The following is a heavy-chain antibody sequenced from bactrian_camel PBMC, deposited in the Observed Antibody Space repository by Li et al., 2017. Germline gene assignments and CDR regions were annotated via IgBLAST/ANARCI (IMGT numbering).Heavy chain of an antibody. CDR1: GADSAMGG. D-gene: IGHD2*01. J-gene: IGHJ4*01. Sequence: HVQLVESGGGSVQAGGSHNLSCTASGADSAMGGMGWYRQRPGSDCSMVSIVGPDGAAYYADDVKGRFTISQNNAKNTVNLQMNSLKPEDTAMYYCAARSGGRRTSAGLDESQYEYWGPGTQVTVS. V-gene: IGHV3S53*01. CDR3: AARSGGRRTSAGLDESQYEY. CDR2: VGPDGAA.